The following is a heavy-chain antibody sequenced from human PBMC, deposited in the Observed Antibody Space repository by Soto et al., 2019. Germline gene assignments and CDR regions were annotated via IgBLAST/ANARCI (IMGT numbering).Heavy chain of an antibody. D-gene: IGHD6-6*01. Sequence: EVQLLESGGGLVQPGGSLRLSCAASGFTFSSYAMSWVRQAPGKGLEWVSAISGSGGSTYYADSVKGRFTISRYNSKNTLYLQMNSLRAEDTAVYYCAKAEYSSSSLDYYYYMDVWGKGTTVTVSS. J-gene: IGHJ6*03. V-gene: IGHV3-23*01. CDR3: AKAEYSSSSLDYYYYMDV. CDR1: GFTFSSYA. CDR2: ISGSGGST.